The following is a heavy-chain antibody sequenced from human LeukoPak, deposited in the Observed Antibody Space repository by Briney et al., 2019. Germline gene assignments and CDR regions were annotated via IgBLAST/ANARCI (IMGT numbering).Heavy chain of an antibody. Sequence: TGGSLRLSCAASGFTFRSYWMAWVRQALGKGLEWVANIKEDESAKHQADSVKGRFTISRDNAQNSVYLQMSSLRGEDTAVYYCARDVGGSLDYWGQGTLVTVSS. D-gene: IGHD1-26*01. CDR1: GFTFRSYW. CDR2: IKEDESAK. J-gene: IGHJ4*02. V-gene: IGHV3-7*01. CDR3: ARDVGGSLDY.